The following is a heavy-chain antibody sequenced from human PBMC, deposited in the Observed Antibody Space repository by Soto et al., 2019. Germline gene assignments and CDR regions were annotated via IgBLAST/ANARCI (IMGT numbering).Heavy chain of an antibody. D-gene: IGHD5-18*01. J-gene: IGHJ4*02. CDR3: ARVGVYSYGYSVVFDY. CDR1: GGSISSYY. V-gene: IGHV4-59*01. Sequence: SETLSLTCTVSGGSISSYYWSWIRQPPGKGLEWIGYIYYSGSTNYNPSLKSRVTISVDTSKNQFSLKLSSVTAADTAVYYCARVGVYSYGYSVVFDYWGQGTLVTVSS. CDR2: IYYSGST.